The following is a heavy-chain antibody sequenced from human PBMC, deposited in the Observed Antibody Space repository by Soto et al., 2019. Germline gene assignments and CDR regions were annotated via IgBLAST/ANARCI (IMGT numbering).Heavy chain of an antibody. J-gene: IGHJ6*02. V-gene: IGHV1-69*01. CDR2: IIPIFCTA. D-gene: IGHD6-6*01. Sequence: QVQLVQSGAEVKKPGSSVKVSCKASGGTFSSYAISWVRQAPGQGLEWMGGIIPIFCTANYAQKFQGRVTVTSDESTSTASMERGRLISAEMAVEYCGVYSSSPTTGVDYYYYYGMDVWGQGTTVTVSS. CDR1: GGTFSSYA. CDR3: GVYSSSPTTGVDYYYYYGMDV.